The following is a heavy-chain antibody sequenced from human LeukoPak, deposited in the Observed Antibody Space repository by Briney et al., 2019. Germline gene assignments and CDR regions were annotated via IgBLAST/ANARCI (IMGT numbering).Heavy chain of an antibody. D-gene: IGHD2-2*01. CDR2: ISAYNGNT. CDR1: GYTFTSYD. Sequence: ASVKVSCKASGYTFTSYDINWVRQATGQGLEWMGWISAYNGNTNYAQKLQGRVTMTTDTSTSTAYMELRSLRSDDTAVYYCARAYCNSTSCYGVDWFDPWGQGTLVTVSS. J-gene: IGHJ5*02. CDR3: ARAYCNSTSCYGVDWFDP. V-gene: IGHV1-18*01.